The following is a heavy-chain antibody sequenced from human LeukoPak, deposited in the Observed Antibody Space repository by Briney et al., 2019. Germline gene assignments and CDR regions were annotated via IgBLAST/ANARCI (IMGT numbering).Heavy chain of an antibody. CDR1: GDSVSSDY. D-gene: IGHD3-10*01. Sequence: SETLSLTCTVSGDSVSSDYWSWIRQPPGKGLEWIAYISYSGSTYYNPSLKSRVTISVDTSKNRFSLKLSSVTAADTAVYYCARVRYGSGSYYFDNWGQGTLVTVSS. CDR3: ARVRYGSGSYYFDN. CDR2: ISYSGST. V-gene: IGHV4-59*02. J-gene: IGHJ4*02.